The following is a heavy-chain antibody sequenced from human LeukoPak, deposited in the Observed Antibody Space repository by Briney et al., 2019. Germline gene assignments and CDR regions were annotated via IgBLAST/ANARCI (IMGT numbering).Heavy chain of an antibody. CDR1: GFTFSSYG. CDR2: ISYDASNK. D-gene: IGHD5-18*01. Sequence: PGGSLRLSCAASGFTFSSYGMHWVRQTPGKGLEWVAVISYDASNKYYADSVEGRFTISRDNSKNTLYLQMNSLRAEDTAVYYCAKSHGYSYGFDYWGQGTLVTVSS. CDR3: AKSHGYSYGFDY. V-gene: IGHV3-30*18. J-gene: IGHJ4*02.